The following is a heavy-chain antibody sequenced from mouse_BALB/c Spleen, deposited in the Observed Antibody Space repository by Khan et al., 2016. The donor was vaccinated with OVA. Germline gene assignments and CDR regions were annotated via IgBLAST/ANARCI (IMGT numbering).Heavy chain of an antibody. Sequence: EVELVESGGGLVQPGGSRKLSCAASGFTFSSFGMHWVRQAPKKGLEWVAYMSSGSSTIYYVDTVKGRFTISRDNPKNTLFLQMTSLRSEDTAMYYCARSGGNFHWYFDVWGAGTSVTDSS. J-gene: IGHJ1*01. V-gene: IGHV5-17*02. CDR1: GFTFSSFG. CDR2: MSSGSSTI. CDR3: ARSGGNFHWYFDV. D-gene: IGHD2-1*01.